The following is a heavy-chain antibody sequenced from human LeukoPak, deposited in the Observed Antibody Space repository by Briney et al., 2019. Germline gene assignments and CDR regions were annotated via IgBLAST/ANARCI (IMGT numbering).Heavy chain of an antibody. CDR1: GYSFTSYW. J-gene: IGHJ4*02. D-gene: IGHD6-6*01. CDR3: ATGLRGISIAARPSGDY. CDR2: IYPGDSDT. Sequence: GASLKISCKGSGYSFTSYWIGWVRQMPGKGLEWMGIIYPGDSDTRYSPSFQGQVTISADKSISTAYLQWSSLKASDTAMYYCATGLRGISIAARPSGDYWGQGTLVTVSS. V-gene: IGHV5-51*01.